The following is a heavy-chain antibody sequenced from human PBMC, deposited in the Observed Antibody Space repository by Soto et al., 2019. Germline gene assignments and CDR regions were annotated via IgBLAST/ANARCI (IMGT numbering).Heavy chain of an antibody. CDR1: GFTFSSYS. CDR2: ISSSSSYI. D-gene: IGHD3-22*01. CDR3: VVITDYYYGMDV. Sequence: LRLSCAASGFTFSSYSMNWVRQAPGKGLEWVSSISSSSSYIYYADSVKGRFTISRDNAKNSLYLQMNSLRAEDTAVYYCVVITDYYYGMDVWGQGTTVTVSS. J-gene: IGHJ6*02. V-gene: IGHV3-21*01.